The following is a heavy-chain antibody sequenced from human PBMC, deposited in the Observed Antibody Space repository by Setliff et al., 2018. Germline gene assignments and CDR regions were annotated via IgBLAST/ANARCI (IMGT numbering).Heavy chain of an antibody. V-gene: IGHV1-18*01. CDR1: GYTFTSYG. CDR3: ARDYYDSSGPPAVGMDV. J-gene: IGHJ6*04. D-gene: IGHD3-22*01. Sequence: SCTASGYTFTSYGISWVRQAPGQGLEWMGWISAYNGNTNYAQKLQGRVTMTTDTSTSTAYMELRSLRSDDTAVYYCARDYYDSSGPPAVGMDVWGKGTTVTVSS. CDR2: ISAYNGNT.